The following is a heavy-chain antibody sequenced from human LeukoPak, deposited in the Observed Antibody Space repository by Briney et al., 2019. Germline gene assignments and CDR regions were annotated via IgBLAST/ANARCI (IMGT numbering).Heavy chain of an antibody. CDR2: ISWNSGSI. V-gene: IGHV3-9*01. CDR1: GFTFDDYA. CDR3: ATGSGGDY. J-gene: IGHJ4*02. Sequence: GGSLRLSCAASGFTFDDYAMHWVRQAPGKGLEWVSGISWNSGSIGYADSVRGRFTISRDNAKNSLYLQMNSLRAEDTALYYCATGSGGDYWGQGTLVTVSS. D-gene: IGHD3-10*01.